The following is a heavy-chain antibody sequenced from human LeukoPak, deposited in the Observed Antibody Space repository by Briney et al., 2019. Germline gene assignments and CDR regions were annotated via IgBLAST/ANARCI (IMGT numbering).Heavy chain of an antibody. Sequence: GGSLRLSCAASGFTFDDYAMHWVRQAPGRGLEWVSGISWNSAFIGYTDSVKGRLTISRDNAKNSLYLQMNSLRPEDTALYYCAKDMASSGWAWYFDLWGRGTLVTVSS. D-gene: IGHD6-19*01. CDR1: GFTFDDYA. CDR3: AKDMASSGWAWYFDL. CDR2: ISWNSAFI. J-gene: IGHJ2*01. V-gene: IGHV3-9*01.